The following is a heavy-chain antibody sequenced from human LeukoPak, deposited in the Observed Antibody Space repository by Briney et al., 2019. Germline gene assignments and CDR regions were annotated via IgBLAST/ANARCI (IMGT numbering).Heavy chain of an antibody. D-gene: IGHD6-13*01. Sequence: ASVKVSCKASGYTFTSYGISWVRQAPGQGLEWMGWISAYNGNTIYAQKFQGRVTMTEDTSTDTAYMELSSLRSEDTAVYYCARVTRYSSSWNGLGYWGQGTLVTVSS. J-gene: IGHJ4*02. CDR3: ARVTRYSSSWNGLGY. CDR1: GYTFTSYG. CDR2: ISAYNGNT. V-gene: IGHV1-18*01.